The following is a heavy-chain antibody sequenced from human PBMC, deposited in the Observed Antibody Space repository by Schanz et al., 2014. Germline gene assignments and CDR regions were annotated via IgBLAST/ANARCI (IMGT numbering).Heavy chain of an antibody. CDR2: INPSGGST. CDR3: AKVDRTRYYAMDV. J-gene: IGHJ6*02. Sequence: QVQLVQSGAEVKKPGASVKVSCKVSGYSLNELSMHWVRQAPGRGLEWMGIINPSGGSTNYAQKFQGRVTMTADKSTSTVYMEVSGLRSEDTAVYYCAKVDRTRYYAMDVWGQGTTVTVSS. CDR1: GYSLNELS. D-gene: IGHD3-9*01. V-gene: IGHV1-46*02.